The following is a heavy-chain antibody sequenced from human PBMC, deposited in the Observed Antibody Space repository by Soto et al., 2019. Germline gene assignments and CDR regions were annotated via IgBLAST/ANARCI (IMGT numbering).Heavy chain of an antibody. CDR3: ASDVKIAVAVNWFDP. CDR1: GYTFTSYG. D-gene: IGHD6-19*01. Sequence: ASVKVSCKASGYTFTSYGISWVRQAPGQGLEWMGWISAYNGNTNYAQKLQGRVTMTTDTSTSTAYMELRSLRSDDTAVYYCASDVKIAVAVNWFDPWGQGTLVTVSS. CDR2: ISAYNGNT. J-gene: IGHJ5*02. V-gene: IGHV1-18*01.